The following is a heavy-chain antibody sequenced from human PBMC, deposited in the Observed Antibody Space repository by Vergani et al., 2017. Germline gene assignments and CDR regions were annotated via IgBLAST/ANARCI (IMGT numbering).Heavy chain of an antibody. V-gene: IGHV4-61*02. J-gene: IGHJ4*02. Sequence: QVQLQESGPGLVKPSQTLSLTCTVSGGSINSHNYYWSWIRQPAGKGLEWIGRIHTSGSTNYNPSLKRRVTMSEDTSKNQFSLNLTSVTAADTAVYFCARGSCLGGSCYKPRFDYWGQGILVTVSS. CDR1: GGSINSHNYY. CDR2: IHTSGST. D-gene: IGHD2-15*01. CDR3: ARGSCLGGSCYKPRFDY.